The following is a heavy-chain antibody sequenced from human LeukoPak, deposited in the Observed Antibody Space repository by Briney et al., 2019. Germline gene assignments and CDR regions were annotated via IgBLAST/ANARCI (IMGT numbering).Heavy chain of an antibody. CDR3: ARSGLRAYYFDY. J-gene: IGHJ4*02. D-gene: IGHD4-17*01. CDR1: GGSISSGGYY. CDR2: IYYSGST. V-gene: IGHV4-31*03. Sequence: KPSETLSLTCTVSGGSISSGGYYWSWIRQHPGKGLEWIGYIYYSGSTYYNPSLKSRVTISVDTSKNQFSLKLSSVTAADTAVYYCARSGLRAYYFDYWGQGTLVTVSS.